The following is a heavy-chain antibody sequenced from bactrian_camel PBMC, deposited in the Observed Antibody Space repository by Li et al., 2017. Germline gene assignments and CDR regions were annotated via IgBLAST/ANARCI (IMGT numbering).Heavy chain of an antibody. D-gene: IGHD5*01. CDR2: IDTDDST. CDR1: RYMYSGAC. Sequence: HVQLVESGGGSAQAGGSLSLACEASRYMYSGACMGWFRQAPGKEREGVASIDTDDSTTYADSVKGRFTISKDNAMNTLYLQMDSLKPEDSAMYYCARSRFVFRGCDLSTSGYYYGGQGTQVTVS. V-gene: IGHV3S6*01. J-gene: IGHJ4*01. CDR3: ARSRFVFRGCDLSTSGYYY.